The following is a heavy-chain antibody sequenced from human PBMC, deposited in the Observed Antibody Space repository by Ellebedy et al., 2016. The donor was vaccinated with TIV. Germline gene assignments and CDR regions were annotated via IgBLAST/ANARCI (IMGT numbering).Heavy chain of an antibody. V-gene: IGHV3-23*01. CDR1: GFTALNFA. J-gene: IGHJ5*01. Sequence: GESLKISCEASGFTALNFAMSWVRQAPGKGPEWVSAVGGGDDRTFYADAVKGRFTISRDNSKNTVTLQMQTLRAEDTALYYCAKGHTASFFYLFDSWGQGTLVTVSS. D-gene: IGHD2-2*01. CDR2: VGGGDDRT. CDR3: AKGHTASFFYLFDS.